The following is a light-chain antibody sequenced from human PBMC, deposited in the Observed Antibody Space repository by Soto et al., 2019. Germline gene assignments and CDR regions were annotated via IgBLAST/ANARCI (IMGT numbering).Light chain of an antibody. CDR1: QSISTN. Sequence: EIVMTQSPATLSVSPGERATLSCRASQSISTNLAWYQQKPGQAPRLLIYGAATRATGIPARFSGSGSGTDFTLTISSLQSEDFEVYYCQHYSTWPPERFGQGTKVDIK. J-gene: IGKJ1*01. CDR2: GAA. CDR3: QHYSTWPPER. V-gene: IGKV3-15*01.